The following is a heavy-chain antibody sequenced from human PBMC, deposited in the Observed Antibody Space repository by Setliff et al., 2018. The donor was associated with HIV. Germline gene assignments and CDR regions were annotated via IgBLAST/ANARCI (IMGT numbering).Heavy chain of an antibody. J-gene: IGHJ6*03. CDR1: GGSISSYY. CDR2: IYYSGST. D-gene: IGHD6-19*01. V-gene: IGHV4-59*01. Sequence: SETLSLTCTVSGGSISSYYWSWIRQPPGKGLEWIGYIYYSGSTNYNPSLKSRVTISVDTSTNQFSLKLSSVTAADTAVYYCARGGSSGWERGLGYYYYYYMDVWGKGTTVTVSS. CDR3: ARGGSSGWERGLGYYYYYYMDV.